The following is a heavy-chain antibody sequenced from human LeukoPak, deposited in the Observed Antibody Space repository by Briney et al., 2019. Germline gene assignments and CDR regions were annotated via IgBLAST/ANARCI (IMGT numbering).Heavy chain of an antibody. V-gene: IGHV3-7*01. Sequence: GGSLRLSCAASGFTFSSYWMSWVRQAPGKGLEWVANIKQDGSEKYYVDSVKGRFTISRDNAKNSLYLQMNSLRAEDTAVYYCARENSDCSGGSCYEGEGAFDIWGQGTMVTVSS. CDR2: IKQDGSEK. CDR3: ARENSDCSGGSCYEGEGAFDI. D-gene: IGHD2-15*01. CDR1: GFTFSSYW. J-gene: IGHJ3*02.